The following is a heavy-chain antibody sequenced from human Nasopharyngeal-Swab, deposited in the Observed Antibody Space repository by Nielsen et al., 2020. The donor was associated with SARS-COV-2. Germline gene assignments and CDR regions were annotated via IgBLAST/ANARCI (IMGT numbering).Heavy chain of an antibody. CDR3: ARVGYCSSTSCYPTALDAFDI. Sequence: SETLSLTCTVSGGSISSYYWSWIRQRPGKGLEWIGYIYYSGSTNYNPSLKSRVTISVDTSKNQFSLKLSSVTAADTAVYYCARVGYCSSTSCYPTALDAFDIWGQGTMVTVSS. CDR1: GGSISSYY. D-gene: IGHD2-2*03. J-gene: IGHJ3*02. CDR2: IYYSGST. V-gene: IGHV4-59*01.